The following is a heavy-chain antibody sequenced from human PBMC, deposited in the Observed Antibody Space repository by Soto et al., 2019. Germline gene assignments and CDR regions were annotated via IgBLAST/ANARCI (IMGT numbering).Heavy chain of an antibody. CDR1: GGSISSYY. V-gene: IGHV4-59*01. CDR2: IYYSGST. J-gene: IGHJ4*02. CDR3: ARALGYGIYEYYFDY. D-gene: IGHD2-8*01. Sequence: SETLSLTCTVSGGSISSYYWSWIRQPPGKGLEWIGYIYYSGSTNYNPSLKSRVTISVDTSKNQFSLKLSSVTAADTAVYYCARALGYGIYEYYFDYWGQGTLVTVSS.